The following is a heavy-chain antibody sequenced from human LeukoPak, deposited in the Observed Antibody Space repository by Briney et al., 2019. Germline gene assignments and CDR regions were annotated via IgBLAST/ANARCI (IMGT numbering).Heavy chain of an antibody. D-gene: IGHD3-10*01. J-gene: IGHJ6*02. CDR1: GYTFTGYY. CDR2: INPNSGGT. V-gene: IGHV1-2*02. Sequence: EASVKVSCKASGYTFTGYYMHWVRQAPGQGLEWMGWINPNSGGTNYAQKFQGRVTMTRDTSISTAYMELSRLRSDDTAVYYCAEAGDQGNMVRGVNRRYYYYGMDVWGQGTTVTVSS. CDR3: AEAGDQGNMVRGVNRRYYYYGMDV.